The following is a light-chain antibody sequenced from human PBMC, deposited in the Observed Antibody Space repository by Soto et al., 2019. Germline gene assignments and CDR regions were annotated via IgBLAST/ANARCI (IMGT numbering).Light chain of an antibody. CDR2: EGI. CDR1: SSNIGGYNV. V-gene: IGLV2-23*01. Sequence: QSVGTQPACVSWSPGQSITISCIGTSSNIGGYNVVSWYQQHPGKAPKVIVYEGIKRPSGVSDRFSGSTSGSTASLTISGLQAEDEAEYYCCSYVGATTYVFGRGTKVTVL. J-gene: IGLJ1*01. CDR3: CSYVGATTYV.